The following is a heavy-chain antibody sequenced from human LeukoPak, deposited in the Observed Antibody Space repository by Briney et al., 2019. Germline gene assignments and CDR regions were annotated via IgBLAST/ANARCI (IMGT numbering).Heavy chain of an antibody. CDR3: ARDGLGWQWLVQAFDI. CDR1: GGTFSSYA. CDR2: INPNSGGT. Sequence: GASGKVSCKASGGTFSSYAISWVRQAPGQGLEWMGWINPNSGGTKYTQKFQGRVTMTTDTSTSTAYMELRSLRSDDTAVYYCARDGLGWQWLVQAFDIWGQGTMVTVSS. V-gene: IGHV1-18*01. D-gene: IGHD6-19*01. J-gene: IGHJ3*02.